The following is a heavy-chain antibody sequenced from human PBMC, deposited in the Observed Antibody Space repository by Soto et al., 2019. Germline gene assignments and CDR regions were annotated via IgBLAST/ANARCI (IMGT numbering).Heavy chain of an antibody. CDR1: GGSISNGDYY. CDR3: ARDRASGCSGGSCATNWFDP. D-gene: IGHD2-15*01. Sequence: QVQLQESGPGLVKPSQTLSLTCTVSGGSISNGDYYWSWIRQPPGKGLEWIGFIYYSGSTYYNPSLKSRVSMSVDTSKNQFSLKLSSVTAADTAVYYCARDRASGCSGGSCATNWFDPWGQGTLVTVSS. CDR2: IYYSGST. V-gene: IGHV4-30-4*01. J-gene: IGHJ5*02.